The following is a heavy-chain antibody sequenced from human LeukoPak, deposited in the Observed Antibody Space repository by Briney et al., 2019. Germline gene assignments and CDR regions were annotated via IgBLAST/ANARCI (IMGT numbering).Heavy chain of an antibody. CDR2: IYSGGST. V-gene: IGHV3-66*01. D-gene: IGHD4-17*01. CDR3: AKETFDYGDSDYFDY. J-gene: IGHJ4*02. Sequence: PGGSLRLSCAASGFTVSSNYMSWVRQAPGKGLEWVSLIYSGGSTHYADSVKGRFTIPRDNSKNTLYLQMNSLRGEDTAVYYCAKETFDYGDSDYFDYWGQGTLVTVSS. CDR1: GFTVSSNY.